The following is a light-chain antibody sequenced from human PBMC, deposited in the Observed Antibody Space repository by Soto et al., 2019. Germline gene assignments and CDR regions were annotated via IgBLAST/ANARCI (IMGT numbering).Light chain of an antibody. CDR2: GAS. V-gene: IGKV3-20*01. CDR1: QSVSSSY. J-gene: IGKJ2*01. Sequence: EIVLTQSPGTLSLSPGERATLSCRASQSVSSSYLAWYQQKPGQAPRLLIYGASSRATGIPDRFSGSVSGTDFTLTISRLDLEDFAVFSCQQYCSSPRTFGQGTKLEIK. CDR3: QQYCSSPRT.